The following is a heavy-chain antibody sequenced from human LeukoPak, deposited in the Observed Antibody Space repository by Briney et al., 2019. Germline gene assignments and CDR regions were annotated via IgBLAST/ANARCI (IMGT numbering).Heavy chain of an antibody. CDR1: GGSISSSSYY. V-gene: IGHV4-39*07. D-gene: IGHD4-17*01. J-gene: IGHJ4*02. CDR3: ASGDYDYFDY. CDR2: IYYSGST. Sequence: PSETLSLTCTVSGGSISSSSYYWGWIRQPPGKGLEWIGGIYYSGSTNYNPSLKSRVTISVDKSKNQFSLKLSSVTAADTAVYYCASGDYDYFDYWGQGTLVTVSS.